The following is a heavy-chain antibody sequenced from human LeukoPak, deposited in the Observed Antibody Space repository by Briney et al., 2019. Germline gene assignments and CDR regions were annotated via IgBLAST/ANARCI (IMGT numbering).Heavy chain of an antibody. J-gene: IGHJ6*03. CDR1: GGSISSYY. Sequence: SETLSLTCTVSGGSISSYYWSWIRQPTGKGLEWIGYIYYSGSTNYNPSLKSRVTISVDTSKNQFSLKLSSVTAADAAVYYCAREDWQLDYYYYMDVWGKGTTVTVSS. CDR2: IYYSGST. V-gene: IGHV4-59*12. CDR3: AREDWQLDYYYYMDV. D-gene: IGHD6-6*01.